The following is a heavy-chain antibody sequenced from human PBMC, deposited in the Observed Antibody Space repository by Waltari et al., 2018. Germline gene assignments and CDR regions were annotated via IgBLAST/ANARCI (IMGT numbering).Heavy chain of an antibody. J-gene: IGHJ4*02. D-gene: IGHD6-19*01. CDR1: GFDFSTYA. Sequence: EVQLVESGGGLVQPGGSLRLSCVASGFDFSTYALSWVRQAPGKGLGWVSAISGSGARRYHGDSVKDRFIISRDNSKNTLYLQMSSLRADDTAVYYCVRDPSGINPNFFFDYWGQGTLVTVSS. CDR2: ISGSGARR. V-gene: IGHV3-23*04. CDR3: VRDPSGINPNFFFDY.